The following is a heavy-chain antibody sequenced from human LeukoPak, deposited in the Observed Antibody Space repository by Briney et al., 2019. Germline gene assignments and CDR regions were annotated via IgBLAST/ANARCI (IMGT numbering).Heavy chain of an antibody. CDR2: ISYDGSNK. J-gene: IGHJ4*02. D-gene: IGHD3-22*01. CDR3: ASEDYDSSGYYSFFDY. CDR1: GFTFSSYG. V-gene: IGHV3-30*19. Sequence: GRSLRLSCAASGFTFSSYGMHWVRQAPGKGLEWVALISYDGSNKYYADSVKGRFTISRDNSKNTLYLQMNSLRAEDTAVYYCASEDYDSSGYYSFFDYWGQGTLVTVSS.